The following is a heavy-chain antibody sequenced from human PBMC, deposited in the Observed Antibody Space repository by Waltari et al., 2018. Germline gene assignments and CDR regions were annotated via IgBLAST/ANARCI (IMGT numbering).Heavy chain of an antibody. CDR2: ITWKSGNV. D-gene: IGHD3-10*02. Sequence: EVQLVESGGDLVQPGRSLRLSCAASGFTFGDYAMHWVRQAPGKGREWVSGITWKSGNVDYADSGKGRFTVGRDNAKNSLYLRMNSLRTEDMALYYCAKGWSGTALGDAIDIWGQGTMVTVSS. J-gene: IGHJ3*02. CDR1: GFTFGDYA. CDR3: AKGWSGTALGDAIDI. V-gene: IGHV3-9*03.